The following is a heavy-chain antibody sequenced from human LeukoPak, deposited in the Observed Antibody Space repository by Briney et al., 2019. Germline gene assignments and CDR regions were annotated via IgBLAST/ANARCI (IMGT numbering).Heavy chain of an antibody. CDR2: ISGGGATT. D-gene: IGHD6-13*01. CDR3: AKSTGYSTTGRDFAS. J-gene: IGHJ4*02. CDR1: GFTFSSYA. V-gene: IGHV3-23*01. Sequence: GGSLILSCAASGFTFSSYAMSWVRQAPGKGLEGVSDISGGGATTFYAVSVKGRFTISGDNSKNTLYLQLRSLRAEDTAVYYCAKSTGYSTTGRDFASWGRGTLVTASS.